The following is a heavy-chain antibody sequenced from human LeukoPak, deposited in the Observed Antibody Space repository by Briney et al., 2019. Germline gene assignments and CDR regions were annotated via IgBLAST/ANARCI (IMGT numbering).Heavy chain of an antibody. J-gene: IGHJ4*02. CDR1: GFTFSSYA. D-gene: IGHD1-1*01. CDR2: ISGSGGST. V-gene: IGHV3-23*01. CDR3: AKAGAWRENKNAFDY. Sequence: GGSLRLSCAASGFTFSSYAMSWVRQAPGKGLEWVSAISGSGGSTYYADSVKGRFTISRDNSKNTLYLQMNSLRAEDTAVYYCAKAGAWRENKNAFDYWGQGTLVTVSS.